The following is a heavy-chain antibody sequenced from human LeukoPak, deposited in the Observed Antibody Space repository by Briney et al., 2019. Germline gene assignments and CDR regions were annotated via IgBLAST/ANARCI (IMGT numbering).Heavy chain of an antibody. D-gene: IGHD5-24*01. J-gene: IGHJ4*02. CDR1: GFTFSSYG. V-gene: IGHV3-33*01. CDR2: IWYDGSNK. Sequence: QPGRSLRLSCAASGFTFSSYGMHWVRQAPGKGLEWVAVIWYDGSNKYYAGSVKGRFTISRDNSKNTLYLQMNSLRAEDTAVYYCARDGRDGYKDYWGQGTLVTVSS. CDR3: ARDGRDGYKDY.